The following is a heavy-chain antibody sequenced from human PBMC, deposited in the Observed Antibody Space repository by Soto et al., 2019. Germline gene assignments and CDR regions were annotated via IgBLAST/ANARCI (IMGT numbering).Heavy chain of an antibody. CDR1: GFTFSSYG. CDR3: ARLGYSIIWCDY. V-gene: IGHV3-30*03. J-gene: IGHJ4*02. CDR2: ISYDASNK. Sequence: GGSLRLSCAASGFTFSSYGMHWVRQAPGKGLEWVAVISYDASNKYYADSVKGRFTISRDNSKNTLYLQMNSLRAEDTAVYDCARLGYSIIWCDYWGEGTLVTVSS. D-gene: IGHD6-13*01.